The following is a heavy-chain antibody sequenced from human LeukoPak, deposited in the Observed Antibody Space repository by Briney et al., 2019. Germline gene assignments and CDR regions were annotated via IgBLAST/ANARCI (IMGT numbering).Heavy chain of an antibody. CDR3: ARIRYNDYDD. CDR2: INGDGSGA. D-gene: IGHD5-12*01. V-gene: IGHV3-74*01. J-gene: IGHJ4*02. Sequence: GGSLRLSCAASLFTFSNFWMHWVRQAPGKGLVWVSRINGDGSGASYADSAKGRFTISRDNAKNTLFLQMSSLRAEDTAIYYCARIRYNDYDDWGQGTLVTVSS. CDR1: LFTFSNFW.